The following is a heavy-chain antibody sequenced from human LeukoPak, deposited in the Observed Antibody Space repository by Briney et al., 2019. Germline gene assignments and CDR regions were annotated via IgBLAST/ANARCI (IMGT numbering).Heavy chain of an antibody. CDR1: GYTFTSYD. CDR3: ARGSIYYDSSGYKIRYFDY. V-gene: IGHV1-8*01. D-gene: IGHD3-22*01. Sequence: GASVKVSCKASGYTFTSYDINWVRQATGQGLEWMGWMNPNSGNTGYAQKFQGRVTMTRNTSISTAYMELSSLRSEDTAVYYCARGSIYYDSSGYKIRYFDYWGQGTLVTVSS. J-gene: IGHJ4*02. CDR2: MNPNSGNT.